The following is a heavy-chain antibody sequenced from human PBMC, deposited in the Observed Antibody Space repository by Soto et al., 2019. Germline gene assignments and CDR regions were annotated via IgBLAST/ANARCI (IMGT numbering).Heavy chain of an antibody. CDR1: GGSFSGYY. J-gene: IGHJ4*02. Sequence: SETLSLTCAVYGGSFSGYYWSWIRQPPGKGLEWIGEINHSGSTNYNPSLKSRVTISVDTSKNQFSLKLSSVTAADTAVYYCARGRDGESPPDGYFDYWGQGTLVTVSS. V-gene: IGHV4-34*01. CDR3: ARGRDGESPPDGYFDY. CDR2: INHSGST.